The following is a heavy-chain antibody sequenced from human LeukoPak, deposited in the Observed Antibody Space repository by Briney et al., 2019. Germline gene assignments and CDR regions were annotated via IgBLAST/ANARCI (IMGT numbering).Heavy chain of an antibody. D-gene: IGHD2-2*01. J-gene: IGHJ1*01. V-gene: IGHV1-18*01. Sequence: ASVKVSCKASGYTFTSYGISWVRQAPGQGLEWMGWISAYNGNTNYAQELQGRVTMTTDTSTSTAYMELRSLRSDDTAVYYCAIDFPRYCSSTSCHEYFQHWGQGTLVTVSS. CDR3: AIDFPRYCSSTSCHEYFQH. CDR1: GYTFTSYG. CDR2: ISAYNGNT.